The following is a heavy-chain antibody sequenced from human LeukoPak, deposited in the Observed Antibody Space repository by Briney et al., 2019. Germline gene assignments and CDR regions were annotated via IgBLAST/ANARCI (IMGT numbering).Heavy chain of an antibody. D-gene: IGHD3-3*01. CDR1: GGSISSSSYY. Sequence: SETLSLTCTVSGGSISSSSYYWGWVRQPPGKGLEWIGSIYYSGNTHYNPSLKSRVTISVDTSKNQFPLKLSSVTAADTAVYYCARLYDFWSGDHNWFDPWGQGTLVTVSS. CDR3: ARLYDFWSGDHNWFDP. CDR2: IYYSGNT. V-gene: IGHV4-39*01. J-gene: IGHJ5*02.